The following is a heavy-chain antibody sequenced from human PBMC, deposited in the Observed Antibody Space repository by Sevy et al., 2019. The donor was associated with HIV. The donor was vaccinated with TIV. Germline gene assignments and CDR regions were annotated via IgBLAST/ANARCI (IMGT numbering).Heavy chain of an antibody. CDR1: GYTFTNYG. CDR2: ISAYNGHT. V-gene: IGHV1-18*01. CDR3: VRDQECSGGSCYPWDAFDI. D-gene: IGHD2-15*01. J-gene: IGHJ3*02. Sequence: ASVKVSCKASGYTFTNYGISWVRQAPGQGLEWMGWISAYNGHTNYAQKLQGRVSMTTDTSTNTAYMELRSLRSDDTAVYYCVRDQECSGGSCYPWDAFDIWGQGTMVTVSS.